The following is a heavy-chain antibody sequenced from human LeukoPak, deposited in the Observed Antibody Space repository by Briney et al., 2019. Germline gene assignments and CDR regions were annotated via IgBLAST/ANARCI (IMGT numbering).Heavy chain of an antibody. D-gene: IGHD6-25*01. CDR1: GFTFSSYG. CDR2: IWYDGSNK. V-gene: IGHV3-33*06. Sequence: PGGSLRLSCAASGFTFSSYGMHWVRQAPGKGLEWVAVIWYDGSNKYHADSVKGRFTISRDNSKNTLYLQMNSLRAEDTAVYYCAKDFLTVTAGWDYWGQGTLVTVSS. CDR3: AKDFLTVTAGWDY. J-gene: IGHJ4*02.